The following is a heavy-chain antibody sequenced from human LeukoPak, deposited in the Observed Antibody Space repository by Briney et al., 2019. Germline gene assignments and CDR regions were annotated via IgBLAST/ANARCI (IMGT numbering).Heavy chain of an antibody. J-gene: IGHJ4*02. Sequence: GGSLRLSCVASGFTFKNYVMNWVRQAPGKGLEWLATIYGSGVSISYADSVKGRFTISRYNSNNTLYLQMNSLRAEDTAMYYCAKDLGWELPAEAYWGQGILVTVSS. CDR1: GFTFKNYV. V-gene: IGHV3-23*01. CDR3: AKDLGWELPAEAY. CDR2: IYGSGVSI. D-gene: IGHD1-26*01.